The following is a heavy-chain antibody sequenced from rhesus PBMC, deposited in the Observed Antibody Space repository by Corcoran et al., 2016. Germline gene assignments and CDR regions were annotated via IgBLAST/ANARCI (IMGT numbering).Heavy chain of an antibody. J-gene: IGHJ4*01. CDR2: ISNGGGST. Sequence: EVQLVESGGGLVQPGGSLRLSCAAAGFTFSSYGMSWVRPAPGKGLELDSYISNGGGSTDDADSVKGRFTISRDNSKNTLSLQMNSLRAEDTAVYYCARRLATVTLSYFDYWGQGVLVTVSS. D-gene: IGHD5-36*02. V-gene: IGHV3S5*01. CDR1: GFTFSSYG. CDR3: ARRLATVTLSYFDY.